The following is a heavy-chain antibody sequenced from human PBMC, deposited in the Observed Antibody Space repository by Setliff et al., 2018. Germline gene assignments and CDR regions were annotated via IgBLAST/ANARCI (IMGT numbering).Heavy chain of an antibody. V-gene: IGHV4-61*09. CDR3: AREVARDDSGYYYCFDF. CDR1: GGSISNDYYY. CDR2: VYTSGST. D-gene: IGHD3-22*01. Sequence: SETLSLTCTVSGGSISNDYYYWSWIRQPAGKGLEWIGHVYTSGSTNYHPSLKSRITISADTSKNLFSLRLSSVTAADTAMYYCAREVARDDSGYYYCFDFWGQGTLVTVSS. J-gene: IGHJ4*02.